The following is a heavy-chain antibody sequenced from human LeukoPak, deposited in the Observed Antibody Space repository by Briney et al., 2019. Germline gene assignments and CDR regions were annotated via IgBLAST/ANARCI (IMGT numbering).Heavy chain of an antibody. CDR3: ARHPRYNWNYQNRYNWFDP. Sequence: SSETLSLTCAVYGGSFSGYYWSWIRQPPGKGLEWIGEINHSGSTNYNPSLKSRVTISVDTSKNQFSLKLSSVTAADTAVYYCARHPRYNWNYQNRYNWFDPWGQGTLVTVSS. D-gene: IGHD1-7*01. CDR1: GGSFSGYY. J-gene: IGHJ5*02. CDR2: INHSGST. V-gene: IGHV4-34*01.